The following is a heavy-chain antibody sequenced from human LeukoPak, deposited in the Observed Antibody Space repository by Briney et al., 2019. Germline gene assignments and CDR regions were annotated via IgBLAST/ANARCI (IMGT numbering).Heavy chain of an antibody. CDR2: TYYKSKWYN. V-gene: IGHV6-1*01. CDR1: GDSVSSSSAA. D-gene: IGHD3-22*01. CDR3: ARAGVGYYDSSGYPIYYFDP. J-gene: IGHJ5*02. Sequence: SQTLSLTCAISGDSVSSSSAAWNWIRQSPSRGLEWLGRTYYKSKWYNDYAVSVKSRITINPDTSKNQFSLQLNSVTPEDTAVYYCARAGVGYYDSSGYPIYYFDPWGQGTLVTVSS.